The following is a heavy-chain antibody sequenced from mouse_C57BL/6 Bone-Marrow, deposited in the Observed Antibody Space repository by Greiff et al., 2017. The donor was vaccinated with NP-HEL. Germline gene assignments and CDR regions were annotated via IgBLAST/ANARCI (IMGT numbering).Heavy chain of an antibody. J-gene: IGHJ2*01. D-gene: IGHD1-1*01. V-gene: IGHV5-4*01. CDR3: AREGIYYYGSYYFDY. CDR1: GFTFSSYA. CDR2: ISDGGSYT. Sequence: DVHLVESGGGLVKPGGSLKLSCAASGFTFSSYAMSWVRQTPAKRLAWVATISDGGSYTSYPDNVKGRFTISRDNAKNNLYLQMSHLKSEDTAMYYCAREGIYYYGSYYFDYWGQGTTLTVSS.